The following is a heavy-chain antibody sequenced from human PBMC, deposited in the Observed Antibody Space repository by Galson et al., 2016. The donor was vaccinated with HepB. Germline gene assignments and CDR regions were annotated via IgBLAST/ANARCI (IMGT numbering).Heavy chain of an antibody. CDR1: GDSVSSNSAG. Sequence: CAISGDSVSSNSAGWYWIRQSPSRGLEWLGRTYYRSKWHFDYAESVKSRITINPDTAKNQFSLQLNSVTPEEPAIYYCARSYLLGRGFGSWGQGTLVTVSS. CDR2: TYYRSKWHF. CDR3: ARSYLLGRGFGS. V-gene: IGHV6-1*01. D-gene: IGHD7-27*01. J-gene: IGHJ4*02.